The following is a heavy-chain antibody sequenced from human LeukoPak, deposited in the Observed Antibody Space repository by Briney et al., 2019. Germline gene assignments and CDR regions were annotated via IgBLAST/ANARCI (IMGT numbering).Heavy chain of an antibody. CDR2: ISGSGGST. V-gene: IGHV3-23*01. CDR3: AKGYYDSSGYFYYYYGMDV. CDR1: GFTFSSYA. D-gene: IGHD3-22*01. J-gene: IGHJ6*02. Sequence: GGSLRLSCAASGFTFSSYAMSWVRQAPGKGLEWVSAISGSGGSTYYADSVKGRFTISRDNTKNTLYLQMNSLTAEHPAVYYCAKGYYDSSGYFYYYYGMDVWGQGTTVTVSS.